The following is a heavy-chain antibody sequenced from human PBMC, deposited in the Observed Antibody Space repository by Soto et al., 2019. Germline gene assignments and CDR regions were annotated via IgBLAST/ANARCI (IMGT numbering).Heavy chain of an antibody. V-gene: IGHV3-21*01. J-gene: IGHJ4*02. D-gene: IGHD1-7*01. CDR2: IIGNSNYI. CDR3: ARVTGTTGPDY. Sequence: GGSLRLSCSASGFIFSSFPMHWVRQAPGKGLEWVSSIIGNSNYIYYADSVKGRFTISRDNAKNSLYLQMNSLRAEDTAVYYCARVTGTTGPDYWGQGTLVTVSS. CDR1: GFIFSSFP.